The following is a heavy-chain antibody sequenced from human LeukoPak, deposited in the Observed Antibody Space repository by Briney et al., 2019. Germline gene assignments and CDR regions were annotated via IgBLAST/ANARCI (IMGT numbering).Heavy chain of an antibody. CDR2: ISSNGGRT. CDR1: GFTFSSYA. V-gene: IGHV3-64D*06. CDR3: VKEVCSSTSCSFDY. Sequence: PGGPLRLSCSASGFTFSSYAMHWVRQAPGKGLEYVSAISSNGGRTFYAGSVKGRFSISRDNSKNTLFLQMNSLRAEDTAVYYCVKEVCSSTSCSFDYWGQGTLVTVSS. J-gene: IGHJ4*02. D-gene: IGHD2-2*01.